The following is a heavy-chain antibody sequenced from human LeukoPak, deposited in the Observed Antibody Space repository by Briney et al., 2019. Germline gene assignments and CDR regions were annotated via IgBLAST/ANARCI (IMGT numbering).Heavy chain of an antibody. CDR2: IGAYNGNT. CDR1: GYTFTSYG. V-gene: IGHV1-18*01. J-gene: IGHJ6*04. Sequence: ASVKVSCKASGYTFTSYGISWVRQAPGQGLESMGWIGAYNGNTNYAQKLQGRVTMTTDTPTSTVYLELRSLRADDTAVYYCGRFPYGSGIVDVWGKGTTVTVSS. CDR3: GRFPYGSGIVDV. D-gene: IGHD3-10*01.